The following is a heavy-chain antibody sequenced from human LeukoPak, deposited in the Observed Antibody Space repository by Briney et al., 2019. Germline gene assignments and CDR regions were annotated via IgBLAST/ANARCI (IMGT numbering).Heavy chain of an antibody. CDR3: ARVVSSAYYYYMDV. Sequence: PSGTLSLTCAVSGGSISSSNWWSWVRQPPGKRLEWIGEIYHSGSTNYNPSLKSRVTISVDKSKNQFSLKLSSVTAADTAVYYCARVVSSAYYYYMDVWGKGTTVTVSS. J-gene: IGHJ6*03. CDR1: GGSISSSNW. V-gene: IGHV4-4*02. CDR2: IYHSGST. D-gene: IGHD3-16*02.